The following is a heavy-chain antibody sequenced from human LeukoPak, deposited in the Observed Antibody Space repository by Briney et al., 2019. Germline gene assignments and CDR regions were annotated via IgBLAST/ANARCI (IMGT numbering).Heavy chain of an antibody. Sequence: ASVKVSCKASGYTFTSYDINWVRQATGQGLEWMGRINPNGGGTNYAQKFQGRVTMTRDTSISTAYMELSRLRSDDTAVYYCARDSGYGDYVLGYWGQGTLVTVSS. CDR1: GYTFTSYD. D-gene: IGHD4-17*01. CDR2: INPNGGGT. CDR3: ARDSGYGDYVLGY. V-gene: IGHV1-2*06. J-gene: IGHJ4*02.